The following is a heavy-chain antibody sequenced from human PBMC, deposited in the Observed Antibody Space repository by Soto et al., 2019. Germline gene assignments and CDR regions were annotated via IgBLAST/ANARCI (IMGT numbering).Heavy chain of an antibody. J-gene: IGHJ6*02. CDR1: GYTFTDYH. CDR3: AXXSGQYSSAWQKLDV. Sequence: QVQLVQSGAEVKKPGASVKVSCKASGYTFTDYHVHWVRQAPGQGLEWMGWINPYNGATNYAQKFQGRVSLTRDTSISTAHLELNSLKSDDTAMXXXAXXSGQYSSAWQKLDVWGQGTTVTVSS. CDR2: INPYNGAT. V-gene: IGHV1-2*02. D-gene: IGHD6-19*01.